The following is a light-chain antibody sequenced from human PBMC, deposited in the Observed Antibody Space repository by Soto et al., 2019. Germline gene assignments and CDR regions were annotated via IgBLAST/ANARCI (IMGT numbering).Light chain of an antibody. J-gene: IGKJ1*01. CDR2: GAS. CDR1: QSVSSN. Sequence: EIVMTQSPATLSVSPAERATLSCRASQSVSSNLAWYQQKPGQAPRLLIYGASTRATGIPARFSGSGSGTDFTLTISSLQPDDFATYYCQQYNTYSTFGQGTKVDI. V-gene: IGKV3-15*01. CDR3: QQYNTYST.